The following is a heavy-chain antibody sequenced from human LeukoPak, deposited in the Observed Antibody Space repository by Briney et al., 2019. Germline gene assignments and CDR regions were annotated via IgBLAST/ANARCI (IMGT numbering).Heavy chain of an antibody. Sequence: PGGSLRLSCAASGFTFGSYGMHWVRQAPGMGLEWVAIIWYDGSNKYYADSVKGRFTISRDNSKNTLYLQMNSLRAEDTAVYCCAKEQNRHVSGSSFDYWGQGTLVTVSS. CDR2: IWYDGSNK. J-gene: IGHJ4*02. CDR3: AKEQNRHVSGSSFDY. CDR1: GFTFGSYG. D-gene: IGHD3-10*01. V-gene: IGHV3-33*06.